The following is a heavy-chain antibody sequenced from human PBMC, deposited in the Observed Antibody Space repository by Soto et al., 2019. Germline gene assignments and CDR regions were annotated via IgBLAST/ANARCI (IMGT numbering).Heavy chain of an antibody. CDR1: GYTFTSYG. CDR3: ARDLKGEDIPGY. J-gene: IGHJ4*02. V-gene: IGHV1-18*01. D-gene: IGHD3-10*01. CDR2: ISAYNGNT. Sequence: ASVKVSCKASGYTFTSYGISCVRQAPGQGPEWMGWISAYNGNTNYAQKLQGRVTMTTDTSTSTAYMELRSLRSDDTAVYYCARDLKGEDIPGYWGQGTLVTVSS.